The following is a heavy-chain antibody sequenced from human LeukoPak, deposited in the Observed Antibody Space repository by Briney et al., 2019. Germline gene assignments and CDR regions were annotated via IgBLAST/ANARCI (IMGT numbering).Heavy chain of an antibody. Sequence: ASVKVSCKASGGTFSSYAISWVRQAPGQGLEWMGGIIPIFGTASYAQKFQGRVTMTRDMSTSTVYMELSSLRSEDTAVYYCARGSLTITTVRGDPRVDYMDVWGKGTTVTVSS. J-gene: IGHJ6*03. CDR1: GGTFSSYA. CDR2: IIPIFGTA. D-gene: IGHD3-10*01. V-gene: IGHV1-69*05. CDR3: ARGSLTITTVRGDPRVDYMDV.